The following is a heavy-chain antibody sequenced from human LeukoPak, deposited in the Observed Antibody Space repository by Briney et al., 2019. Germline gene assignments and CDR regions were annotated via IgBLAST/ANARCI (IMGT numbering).Heavy chain of an antibody. CDR3: AKAFYSSGVRGYMDV. J-gene: IGHJ6*03. D-gene: IGHD6-19*01. V-gene: IGHV3-21*04. Sequence: PGGSLRLSCAASGFTFSSYSMNWVRQAPGKGLEWVSSISSSSSYIYYADSVKGRFTISRDNSKNTLYLQMNSLRAEDTAVYYCAKAFYSSGVRGYMDVWGKGTTVTISS. CDR2: ISSSSSYI. CDR1: GFTFSSYS.